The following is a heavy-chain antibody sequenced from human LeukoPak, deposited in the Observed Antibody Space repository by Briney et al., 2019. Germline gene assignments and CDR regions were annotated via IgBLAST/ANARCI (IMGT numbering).Heavy chain of an antibody. CDR3: ARVGASMIDAFDI. CDR2: ISSSSSYI. D-gene: IGHD3-22*01. CDR1: GFTFSSYS. Sequence: GGSLRLSCAASGFTFSSYSMNWVRQAPGKGLEWVSSISSSSSYIYYADSVKGRFTISRDNAKNSLYLQMNSLRAEDTAVYYCARVGASMIDAFDIRGQGTMVTVSS. V-gene: IGHV3-21*01. J-gene: IGHJ3*02.